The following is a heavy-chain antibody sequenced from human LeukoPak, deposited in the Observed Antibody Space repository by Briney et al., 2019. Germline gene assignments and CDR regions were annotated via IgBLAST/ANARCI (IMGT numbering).Heavy chain of an antibody. D-gene: IGHD3-16*02. V-gene: IGHV1-18*01. CDR2: ISAYNGNT. CDR3: ARAPRYTRWFDP. J-gene: IGHJ5*02. Sequence: ASVKVSCKAPGGTLSDYSISWVRQAPGQGLEWMGWISAYNGNTNYAQKLQGRVTMTTDTSTSTAYMELRSLRSDDTAVYYCARAPRYTRWFDPWGQGTLVTVSS. CDR1: GGTLSDYS.